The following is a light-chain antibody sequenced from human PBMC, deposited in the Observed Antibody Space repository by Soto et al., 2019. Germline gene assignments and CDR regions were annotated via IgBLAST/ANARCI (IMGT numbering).Light chain of an antibody. J-gene: IGKJ4*01. CDR2: WAS. V-gene: IGKV4-1*01. CDR3: QQYYSIPLT. CDR1: QSVLYSSNNKNY. Sequence: DIVMTQSPDSLAVSLGERATINCKSSQSVLYSSNNKNYLAWYQQKPGQPPKLLIYWASTRESGVPDRFSGSGSGTDFTLTISSLQAEDEAIYYCQQYYSIPLTFGGGTKVEIK.